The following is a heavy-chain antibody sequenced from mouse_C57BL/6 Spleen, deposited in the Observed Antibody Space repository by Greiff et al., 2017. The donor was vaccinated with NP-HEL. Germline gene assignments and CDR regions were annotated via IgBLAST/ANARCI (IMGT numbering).Heavy chain of an antibody. V-gene: IGHV5-17*01. J-gene: IGHJ2*01. CDR3: ARPGGSSYYFDY. CDR2: ISSGSSTI. Sequence: EVKLMESGGGLVKPGGSLKLSCAASGFTFSDYGMHWVRQAPEKGLEWVAYISSGSSTIYYADTVKGRFTISRDNAKNTLFLQMTSLRSEDTAMYYCARPGGSSYYFDYWGQGTTLTVAS. CDR1: GFTFSDYG. D-gene: IGHD1-1*01.